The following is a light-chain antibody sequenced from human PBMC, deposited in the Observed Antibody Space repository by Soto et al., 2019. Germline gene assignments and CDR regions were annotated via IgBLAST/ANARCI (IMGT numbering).Light chain of an antibody. CDR1: QSVSTN. Sequence: RVKTQSPATLSLSPGERATLSCRASQSVSTNVAWYQQKPGQAPRLLIYGASTRATDIPARFSGSGSGTDFTLTISSLQSEDFAVYYCQQYNNWPPWTFGQGTKVEVK. CDR2: GAS. V-gene: IGKV3-15*01. J-gene: IGKJ1*01. CDR3: QQYNNWPPWT.